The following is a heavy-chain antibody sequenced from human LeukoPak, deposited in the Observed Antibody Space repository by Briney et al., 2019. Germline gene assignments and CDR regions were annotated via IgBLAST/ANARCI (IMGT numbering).Heavy chain of an antibody. D-gene: IGHD5-18*01. CDR3: AKGLSGYSYSY. J-gene: IGHJ4*02. CDR2: ISWNSGSI. Sequence: PGGSLRLSCAASGFTFSSYSMNWVRQAPGKGLEWVSGISWNSGSIGYADSVKGRFTISRDNAKNSLYLQMNSLRAEDTALYYCAKGLSGYSYSYWGQGTLVTVSS. CDR1: GFTFSSYS. V-gene: IGHV3-9*01.